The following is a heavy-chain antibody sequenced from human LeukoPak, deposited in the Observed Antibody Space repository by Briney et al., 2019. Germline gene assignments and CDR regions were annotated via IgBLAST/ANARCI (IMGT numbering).Heavy chain of an antibody. CDR3: ARGYDFWSGYYAGSFDP. J-gene: IGHJ5*02. Sequence: SQTPSLTCAISGDSVSSNSATWTWIRQSPLRGLEWLGGTYFRSKWYNDSAESVKSRISINPDTSKNQFSLKLSSVTAADTAVYYCARGYDFWSGYYAGSFDPWGQGTLVTVSS. D-gene: IGHD3-3*01. CDR2: TYFRSKWYN. CDR1: GDSVSSNSAT. V-gene: IGHV6-1*01.